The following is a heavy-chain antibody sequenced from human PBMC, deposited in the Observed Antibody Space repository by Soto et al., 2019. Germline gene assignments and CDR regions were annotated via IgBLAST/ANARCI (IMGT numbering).Heavy chain of an antibody. CDR2: ISSSSSVI. Sequence: ESGGGLVQPGGSLRLSYATSGFILSDCAMNWVRQAPGKGLEWVSYISSSSSVIDYADSVKGRFTVSRDNARNSLYLQMNSLRAEDTAVYYCARDLSWGSNWYYYMDVWGKGTTVTVSS. D-gene: IGHD7-27*01. J-gene: IGHJ6*03. CDR3: ARDLSWGSNWYYYMDV. V-gene: IGHV3-48*01. CDR1: GFILSDCA.